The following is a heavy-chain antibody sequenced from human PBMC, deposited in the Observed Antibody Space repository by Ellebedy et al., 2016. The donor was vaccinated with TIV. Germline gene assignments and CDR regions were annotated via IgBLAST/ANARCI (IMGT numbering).Heavy chain of an antibody. V-gene: IGHV4-4*07. Sequence: SETLSLXXTVSGGSISSYYWSWIRQPAGKGLEWIGRIYTSGSTNYNPSLKSRVTMSVDTSKNQFSLKLSSVTAADTAVYYCARDYYDSSGYYYGWFDPWGQGTLVTVSS. D-gene: IGHD3-22*01. CDR1: GGSISSYY. CDR2: IYTSGST. J-gene: IGHJ5*02. CDR3: ARDYYDSSGYYYGWFDP.